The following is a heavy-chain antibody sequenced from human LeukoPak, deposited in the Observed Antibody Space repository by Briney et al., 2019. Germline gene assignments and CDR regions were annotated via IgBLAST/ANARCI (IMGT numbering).Heavy chain of an antibody. V-gene: IGHV3-48*03. J-gene: IGHJ4*02. CDR3: ARDGLAYCDGDCYS. Sequence: GGSPRLSCAASGFTFSSYEMNWVRQAPGKGLEWVSYISSSGSTIYYADSVKGRFTISRDNAKNSLYLQMNSLRAEDTAVYYCARDGLAYCDGDCYSWGQGTLVTVSS. CDR1: GFTFSSYE. D-gene: IGHD2-21*02. CDR2: ISSSGSTI.